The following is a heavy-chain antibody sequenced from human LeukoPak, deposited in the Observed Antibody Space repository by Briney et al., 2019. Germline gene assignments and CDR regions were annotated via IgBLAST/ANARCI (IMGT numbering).Heavy chain of an antibody. V-gene: IGHV3-53*01. Sequence: GGSLRLSCAASGFSVRSTYMSWVRQAPGKGLEWVSVIYSGGYTNYADSVKGRFTISRDNSKNTLYLQMNSLRVEDTAVYYCARDDPYGDWGQGTLVTVSS. CDR3: ARDDPYGD. J-gene: IGHJ4*02. CDR1: GFSVRSTY. CDR2: IYSGGYT. D-gene: IGHD4-17*01.